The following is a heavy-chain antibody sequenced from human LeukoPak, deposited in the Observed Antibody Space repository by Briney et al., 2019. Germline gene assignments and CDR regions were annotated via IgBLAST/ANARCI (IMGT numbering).Heavy chain of an antibody. D-gene: IGHD6-13*01. CDR3: ARVRIAAAGMPGNWFDP. V-gene: IGHV1-2*02. Sequence: ASVKVSCKASGYTFTSYAMNWVRQAPGQGLEWMGWINPNSGGTNYAQKFQGRVTMTRDTSISTAYMELSRLRSDDTAVYYCARVRIAAAGMPGNWFDPWGQGTLVTVSS. CDR1: GYTFTSYA. CDR2: INPNSGGT. J-gene: IGHJ5*02.